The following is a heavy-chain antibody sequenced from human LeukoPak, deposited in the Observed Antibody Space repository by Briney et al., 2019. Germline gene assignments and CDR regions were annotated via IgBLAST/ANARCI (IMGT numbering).Heavy chain of an antibody. D-gene: IGHD6-13*01. J-gene: IGHJ4*02. Sequence: SETLSLTCAVYGGSFSGYYWSWIRQPPGKGLEWIGEINHSGSTNYNPSLKSRVTISVDTSMNQFSLKLSSVTAADTAVYYCARASSSWSYFDYWGQGTLVTVSS. CDR1: GGSFSGYY. CDR2: INHSGST. CDR3: ARASSSWSYFDY. V-gene: IGHV4-34*01.